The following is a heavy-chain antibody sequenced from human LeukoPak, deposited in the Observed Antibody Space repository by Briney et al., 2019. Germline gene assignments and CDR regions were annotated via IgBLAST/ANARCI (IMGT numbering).Heavy chain of an antibody. V-gene: IGHV1-2*02. J-gene: IGHJ3*02. CDR1: GYSFTVYY. D-gene: IGHD6-19*01. Sequence: ASVKVSCKASGYSFTVYYMHWVRQAPGQGLEWMGWINPNSGDTNYAQKFQGRVTMTRDTSISTAYMELSGLRSDDTAVYYCARRYSSGWYDAFDIWVQGTMVTVSS. CDR3: ARRYSSGWYDAFDI. CDR2: INPNSGDT.